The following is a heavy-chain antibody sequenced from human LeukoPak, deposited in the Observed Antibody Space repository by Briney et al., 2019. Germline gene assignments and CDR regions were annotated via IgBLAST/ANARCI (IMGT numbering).Heavy chain of an antibody. CDR3: ARDRSVLRYFDWLSPLNYYYYGMDV. D-gene: IGHD3-9*01. CDR1: GFTFSSYG. J-gene: IGHJ6*02. V-gene: IGHV3-33*01. CDR2: IWYDGTNK. Sequence: GRSLRLSCAASGFTFSSYGMHWVRQAPGKGLEWVALIWYDGTNKYYADSVKGRFTISRDNSKNTLYLQMNSLRAEDTAVYYCARDRSVLRYFDWLSPLNYYYYGMDVWGQGTTVTVSS.